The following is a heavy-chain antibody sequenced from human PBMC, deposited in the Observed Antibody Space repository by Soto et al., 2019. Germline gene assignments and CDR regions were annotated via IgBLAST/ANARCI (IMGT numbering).Heavy chain of an antibody. CDR3: AKCAGSGWYPDY. D-gene: IGHD6-19*01. Sequence: EVQLLESAGGLVQPGGSLSLSCAASGFTFSSYAMRWVRQAPGKGLEWVSAISGSGANTYYADSVKGRFTISRDNSKNTLFWQRNSLRAEDTAVYYCAKCAGSGWYPDYWGQGTLVTVSS. J-gene: IGHJ4*02. V-gene: IGHV3-23*01. CDR1: GFTFSSYA. CDR2: ISGSGANT.